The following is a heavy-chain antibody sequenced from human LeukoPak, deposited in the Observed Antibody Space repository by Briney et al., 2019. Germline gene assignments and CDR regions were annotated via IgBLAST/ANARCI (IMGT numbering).Heavy chain of an antibody. Sequence: PSETLSLTCTVSGGSISISNWWSWVRQPPGKGLEWIGEIYHSGSTNYNPSLKSRVTISVDKSKNQFSLKLSSVTAADTAVYYCARDVRVGIQRSFDIWGQGTMVTVSS. V-gene: IGHV4-4*02. CDR2: IYHSGST. J-gene: IGHJ3*02. CDR1: GGSISISNW. D-gene: IGHD2-21*01. CDR3: ARDVRVGIQRSFDI.